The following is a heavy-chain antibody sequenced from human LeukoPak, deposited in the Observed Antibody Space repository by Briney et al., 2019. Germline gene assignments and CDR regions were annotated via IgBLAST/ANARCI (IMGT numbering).Heavy chain of an antibody. CDR2: IQTDGGNK. CDR3: GRDCGWAVDF. D-gene: IGHD6-19*01. Sequence: GGSLRLSCAASGFTFSSFGIHWVRQAPGEGLEWVASIQTDGGNKYYADSMKGRFTISRDDSKNTVYMQMNSLRAEDTAVYYCGRDCGWAVDFWGQGALVTVSS. V-gene: IGHV3-30*02. J-gene: IGHJ4*02. CDR1: GFTFSSFG.